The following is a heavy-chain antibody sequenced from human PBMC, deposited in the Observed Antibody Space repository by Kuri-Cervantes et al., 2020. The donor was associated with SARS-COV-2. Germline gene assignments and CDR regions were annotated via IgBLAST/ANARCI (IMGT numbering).Heavy chain of an antibody. CDR3: AEDHVQTTSGPHGY. Sequence: GESLKISCAASGFTFSSYAMHWVRQAPGKGLEWVAVISYDGSNKYYADSVKGRFTISRDNSKNTLYLQMNSLRAEDTAVYYCAEDHVQTTSGPHGYWGQGTLVTVSS. D-gene: IGHD3-16*01. V-gene: IGHV3-30*04. J-gene: IGHJ4*02. CDR2: ISYDGSNK. CDR1: GFTFSSYA.